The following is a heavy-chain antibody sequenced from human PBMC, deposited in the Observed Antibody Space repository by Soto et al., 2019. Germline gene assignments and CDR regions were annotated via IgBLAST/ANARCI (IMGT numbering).Heavy chain of an antibody. D-gene: IGHD3-10*01. CDR3: AKVPGP. V-gene: IGHV4-30-2*01. Sequence: LSCAASGFTFSSYAMSWIRQPPGKGLEWIGYIYHSGSTYYNPSLKSRVTISVDRSKNQFSLKLSSVTAADTAVYYCAKVPGPWGQGTLLTVSS. CDR1: GFTFSSYA. J-gene: IGHJ4*02. CDR2: IYHSGST.